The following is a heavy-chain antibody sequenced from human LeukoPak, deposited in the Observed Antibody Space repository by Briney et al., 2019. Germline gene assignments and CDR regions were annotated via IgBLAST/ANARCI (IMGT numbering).Heavy chain of an antibody. D-gene: IGHD3-10*01. CDR1: GFTFSSYA. J-gene: IGHJ6*02. V-gene: IGHV3-23*01. Sequence: QPGGSLRLSCAASGFTFSSYAMSWVRQAPGKGLEWVSAICGSGGSTYYADSVKGRFTISRDNSKNTLYLQMNSLRAEDTAVYYCAKGTTRDTYGSGSYYKYYYYYGMDVWDQGTTVTVSS. CDR2: ICGSGGST. CDR3: AKGTTRDTYGSGSYYKYYYYYGMDV.